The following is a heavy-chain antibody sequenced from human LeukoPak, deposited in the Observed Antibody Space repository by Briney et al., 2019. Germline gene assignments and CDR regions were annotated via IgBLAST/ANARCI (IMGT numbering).Heavy chain of an antibody. CDR2: IYSGGST. D-gene: IGHD2-2*01. CDR1: VFTVSSTY. Sequence: GSLRLSCEASVFTVSSTYMSWVRQAPGEGRWWGSVIYSGGSTYYANSVTGRFTISRDISKNKLYLQMNSLRAEDTVVYYCARERRTSDGFDIWGQGTMVTVPS. CDR3: ARERRTSDGFDI. J-gene: IGHJ3*02. V-gene: IGHV3-53*01.